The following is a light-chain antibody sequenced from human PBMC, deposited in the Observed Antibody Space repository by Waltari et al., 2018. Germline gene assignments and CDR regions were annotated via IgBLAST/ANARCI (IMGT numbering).Light chain of an antibody. CDR2: GAS. V-gene: IGKV3-20*01. CDR3: QQYGSSPPIT. J-gene: IGKJ5*01. CDR1: QSVSSSY. Sequence: MVFPHLPCTLTLAPGERSTVSCRASQSVSSSYLAWYQQKPGQAPRLLIYGASSRATGIPDRFSGSGSGTDFTLTISRLEPEDFAVYYCQQYGSSPPITFGQGTRLEIK.